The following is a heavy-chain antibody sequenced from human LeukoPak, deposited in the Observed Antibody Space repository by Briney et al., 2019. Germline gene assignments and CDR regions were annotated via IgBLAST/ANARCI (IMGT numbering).Heavy chain of an antibody. CDR2: IYSSGFT. Sequence: SETLSLTCTVSAGSISSGSYCGSWIRQPAGKGLEWIGRIYSSGFTNYKPSLKSRVTISIDTSKNQFSLELSSVTAADTAVYYCARVKTYDYVWGSYRYSLEAFDYWGQGTLVTVSS. V-gene: IGHV4-61*02. J-gene: IGHJ4*02. D-gene: IGHD3-16*02. CDR3: ARVKTYDYVWGSYRYSLEAFDY. CDR1: AGSISSGSYC.